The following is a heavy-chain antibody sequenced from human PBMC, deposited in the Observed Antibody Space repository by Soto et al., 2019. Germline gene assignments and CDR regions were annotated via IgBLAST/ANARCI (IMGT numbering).Heavy chain of an antibody. Sequence: PGGSLRLSCATSGFTFSDHAMHWVRQAPGEGLEWVSGIRGDFVTTPYPDSVRGRFTISRDNSKNMLYLQMNSLRAEGTAIYYCVKEGKMGVEGFDFWGQGTLVTVSS. V-gene: IGHV3-23*01. J-gene: IGHJ4*02. CDR3: VKEGKMGVEGFDF. CDR1: GFTFSDHA. CDR2: IRGDFVTT. D-gene: IGHD1-26*01.